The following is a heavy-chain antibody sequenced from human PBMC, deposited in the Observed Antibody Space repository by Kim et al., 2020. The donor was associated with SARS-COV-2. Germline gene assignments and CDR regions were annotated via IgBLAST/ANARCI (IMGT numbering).Heavy chain of an antibody. D-gene: IGHD6-19*01. CDR3: ARGSSGWYYFDY. V-gene: IGHV6-1*01. J-gene: IGHJ4*02. Sequence: DYATSMKSRITINPDTSKNQFSLHLNFVTPEDTAVYYCARGSSGWYYFDYWGQGTLVTVSS.